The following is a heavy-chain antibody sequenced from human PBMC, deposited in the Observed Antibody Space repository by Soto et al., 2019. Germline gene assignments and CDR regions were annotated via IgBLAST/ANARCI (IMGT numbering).Heavy chain of an antibody. V-gene: IGHV4-39*01. CDR2: IYYSGST. Sequence: SETLSLTCTVSGGSISSSSYYWGWIRQPPGKGLEWIGSIYYSGSTYYNPSLKSRVTISVDTSKNQFSLKLSSVTAADTAVYYCASQVDTAMVTIFDYWGQGTLVTVS. D-gene: IGHD5-18*01. CDR3: ASQVDTAMVTIFDY. J-gene: IGHJ4*02. CDR1: GGSISSSSYY.